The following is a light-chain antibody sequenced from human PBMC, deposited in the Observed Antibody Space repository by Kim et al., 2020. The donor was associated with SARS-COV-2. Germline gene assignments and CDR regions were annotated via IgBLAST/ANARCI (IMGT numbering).Light chain of an antibody. CDR2: QDS. CDR1: KLGDKY. CDR3: QAWDSSRVV. V-gene: IGLV3-1*01. J-gene: IGLJ2*01. Sequence: SYELTQPPSVSVSPGQTASIACSGDKLGDKYACWYQQKPDQSPVLVIYQDSKRPSGIPERFSGSNSGNTATLTISGTQAMDEADYYCQAWDSSRVVFGGG.